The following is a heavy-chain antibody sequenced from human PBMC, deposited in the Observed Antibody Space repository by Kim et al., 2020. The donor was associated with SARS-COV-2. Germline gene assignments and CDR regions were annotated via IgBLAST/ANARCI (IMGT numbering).Heavy chain of an antibody. V-gene: IGHV6-1*01. D-gene: IGHD6-19*01. CDR3: ARDPGIAVPTGWFDP. Sequence: VSVKSRITINPDTSKNQFSLQLNSVTPEDTAVYYCARDPGIAVPTGWFDPWGQGTLVTVSS. J-gene: IGHJ5*02.